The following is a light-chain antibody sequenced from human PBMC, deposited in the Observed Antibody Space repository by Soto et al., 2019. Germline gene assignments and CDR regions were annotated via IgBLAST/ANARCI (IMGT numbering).Light chain of an antibody. CDR1: SRDVGIYES. V-gene: IGLV2-14*01. Sequence: SAPTQRASVSGSTGQSIAITFIGSSRDVGIYESLSWYQQHPGKVTKRIMYEVTIRPSGVSNRFSGSKSGNTASLTISGLQAEYEADYYCSSNTTSSTRIFGTGTKVTVL. CDR3: SSNTTSSTRI. CDR2: EVT. J-gene: IGLJ1*01.